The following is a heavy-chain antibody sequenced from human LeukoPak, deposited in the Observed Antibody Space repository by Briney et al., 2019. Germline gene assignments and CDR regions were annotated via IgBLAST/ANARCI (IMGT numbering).Heavy chain of an antibody. Sequence: ASVKVSCKASGYTFTGYYMHWVRQAPGQGLEWMGWINPNSGGTNYAQKLQGRVTMTRDTSISTAYMELSRLRSDDTAVYYCARDLATLSYYYYMDVWGKGTTVTVSS. CDR1: GYTFTGYY. D-gene: IGHD5-24*01. J-gene: IGHJ6*03. CDR2: INPNSGGT. CDR3: ARDLATLSYYYYMDV. V-gene: IGHV1-2*02.